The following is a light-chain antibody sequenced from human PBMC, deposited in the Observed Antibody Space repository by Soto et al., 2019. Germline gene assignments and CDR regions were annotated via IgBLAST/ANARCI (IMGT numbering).Light chain of an antibody. J-gene: IGKJ2*01. CDR2: GAS. CDR3: QHYNNWPFT. V-gene: IGKV3-15*01. CDR1: QSVSSN. Sequence: EIVMTQSPATLSVSLGERATLSCRASQSVSSNLAWYEQKPGQPPSLLIYGASARATGIPARFSGSGSGTEFTLTISSLQSEDFAVYYCQHYNNWPFTFGQGTKLEIK.